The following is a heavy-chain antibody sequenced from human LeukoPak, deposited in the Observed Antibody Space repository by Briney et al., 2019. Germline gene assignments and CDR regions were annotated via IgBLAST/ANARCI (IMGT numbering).Heavy chain of an antibody. CDR3: ARDSGTYSSSWFGIYFDY. D-gene: IGHD6-13*01. CDR1: GFTFSSYG. Sequence: PGGSLRLSCAASGFTFSSYGMHWVRQAPGKGLEWVAFIRYDGSNKYYADSVKGRFTISRDNSKNTLYLQMNSLRAEDTAVYYCARDSGTYSSSWFGIYFDYWGQGTLVTVSS. V-gene: IGHV3-30*02. J-gene: IGHJ4*02. CDR2: IRYDGSNK.